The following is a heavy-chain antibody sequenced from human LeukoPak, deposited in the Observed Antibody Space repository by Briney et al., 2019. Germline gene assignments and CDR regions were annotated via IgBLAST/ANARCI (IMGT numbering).Heavy chain of an antibody. CDR3: ASPLMITFGGVIATDY. J-gene: IGHJ4*02. D-gene: IGHD3-16*02. V-gene: IGHV4-39*01. Sequence: SETLSLTCTVSGGSISSSSYYWGWIRQPPGKGLEWIGSIYYSGSTYYNPSLKSRVTISVDTSKNQFSLKLSSVTAADTAVYYCASPLMITFGGVIATDYWGKGTLVTVSS. CDR1: GGSISSSSYY. CDR2: IYYSGST.